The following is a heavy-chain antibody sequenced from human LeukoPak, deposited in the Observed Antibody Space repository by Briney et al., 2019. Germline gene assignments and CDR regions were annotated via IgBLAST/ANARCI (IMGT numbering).Heavy chain of an antibody. D-gene: IGHD6-13*01. CDR1: GYTFTGYY. J-gene: IGHJ4*02. V-gene: IGHV1-2*02. CDR3: ARDRGSSWYEGFDY. CDR2: INPNSGGT. Sequence: ASVKVSCKASGYTFTGYYMHWVRQAPGQGLEWMGWINPNSGGTNYAQKFQGRVTMTRDTSISAAYMELSRLRSDDTAVYYCARDRGSSWYEGFDYWDQGTLVTVSS.